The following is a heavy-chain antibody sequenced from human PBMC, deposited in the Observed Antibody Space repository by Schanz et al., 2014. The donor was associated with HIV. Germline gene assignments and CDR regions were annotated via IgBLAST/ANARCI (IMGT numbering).Heavy chain of an antibody. V-gene: IGHV3-7*01. CDR1: GFTFSGHL. Sequence: EVQLLESGGGLVQPGGSLRLSCAASGFTFSGHLMHWVRQAPGKRLEWVANIKQDESEKYYVDSVKGRFTISRDNTKNSLYLHMNSLRAEDTAVYFCAVLWIQPPLDYWGQGTLVTVSS. D-gene: IGHD5-18*01. CDR2: IKQDESEK. CDR3: AVLWIQPPLDY. J-gene: IGHJ4*02.